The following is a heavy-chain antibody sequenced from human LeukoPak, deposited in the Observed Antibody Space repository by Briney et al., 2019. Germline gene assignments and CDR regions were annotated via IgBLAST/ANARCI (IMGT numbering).Heavy chain of an antibody. CDR2: ISYDGSNK. Sequence: GRSLRLSCAASGFTFSSHAMHWVRQAPGKGLEWVAVISYDGSNKYYADSVKGRFTISRDNSKNTLYLQMNSLRAEDTAVYYCAREARIAAAASFDYWGQGTLVTVSS. CDR3: AREARIAAAASFDY. CDR1: GFTFSSHA. D-gene: IGHD6-13*01. V-gene: IGHV3-30-3*01. J-gene: IGHJ4*02.